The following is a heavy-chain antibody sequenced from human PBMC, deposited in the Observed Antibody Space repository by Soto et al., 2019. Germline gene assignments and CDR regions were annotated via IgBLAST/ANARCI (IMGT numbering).Heavy chain of an antibody. J-gene: IGHJ4*02. CDR2: IYSGGNT. CDR3: ARHAWLEN. Sequence: EVQLVETGGCLIYPGGSLRLSCAASGFSVSGDTMNWVRQAPGKGLEWISAIYSGGNTYDAGSVKGRFTISRDTSKNTLYLQMNSLRVEDTAVYYCARHAWLENWGQGTLVTVSS. V-gene: IGHV3-53*02. CDR1: GFSVSGDT. D-gene: IGHD3-9*01.